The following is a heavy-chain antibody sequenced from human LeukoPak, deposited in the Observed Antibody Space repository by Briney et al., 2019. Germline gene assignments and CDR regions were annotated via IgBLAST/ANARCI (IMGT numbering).Heavy chain of an antibody. D-gene: IGHD5-12*01. CDR2: IRYDGSNK. CDR3: AKDRKEYYLIRGYSGYDGD. CDR1: GFTFSSYG. J-gene: IGHJ4*02. Sequence: PGGSLRLSCAASGFTFSSYGMHWVRQAPGKGLEWVAFIRYDGSNKYYADSVKGRFTISRDNSKNTLYLQMNSLRAEDTAVYYCAKDRKEYYLIRGYSGYDGDWGQGTLVTVSS. V-gene: IGHV3-30*02.